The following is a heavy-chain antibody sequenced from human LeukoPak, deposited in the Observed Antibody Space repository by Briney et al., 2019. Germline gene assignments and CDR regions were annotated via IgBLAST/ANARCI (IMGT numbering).Heavy chain of an antibody. J-gene: IGHJ4*02. CDR2: IYYSGST. CDR1: GGSISSYY. Sequence: AETLSLTCTVSGGSISSYYWSWIRQPPGKGLEWIGYIYYSGSTSYNPSLKSRVTISVDTSKNQFSLKLSSVTAADTAVYHCARDQSGGYYFDCWGQGTLVTVSS. V-gene: IGHV4-59*01. D-gene: IGHD3-10*01. CDR3: ARDQSGGYYFDC.